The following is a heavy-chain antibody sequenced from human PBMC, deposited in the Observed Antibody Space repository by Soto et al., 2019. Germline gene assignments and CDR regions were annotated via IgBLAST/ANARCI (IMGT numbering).Heavy chain of an antibody. D-gene: IGHD3-22*01. CDR2: VYSSGST. J-gene: IGHJ3*02. CDR3: ARTLVVAYAFDI. CDR1: GYSFSSDY. V-gene: IGHV4-4*07. Sequence: SIPCNVSGYSFSSDYCNWIRHPAGKGLEWIGRVYSSGSTNYNPSLKSRVTISVDTSKNQFSLKLSSVTAADTAVYYCARTLVVAYAFDIWGQGTMVNVSS.